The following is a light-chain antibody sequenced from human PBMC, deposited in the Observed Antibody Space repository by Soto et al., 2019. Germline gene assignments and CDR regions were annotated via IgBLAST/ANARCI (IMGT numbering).Light chain of an antibody. Sequence: QAVVTQPPSASGTPGQRVTISCSGSSSNIGSYTVNWYQQLPGTAPKLPIYSNNQRPSGVPDRFSGSKSGTSASLAISGLQSEDEADYYCAAWDDSLNGVVFGGGTKLTVL. CDR3: AAWDDSLNGVV. CDR2: SNN. V-gene: IGLV1-44*01. J-gene: IGLJ2*01. CDR1: SSNIGSYT.